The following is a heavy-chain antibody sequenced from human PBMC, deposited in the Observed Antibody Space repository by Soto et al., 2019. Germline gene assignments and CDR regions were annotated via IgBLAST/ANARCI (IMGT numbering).Heavy chain of an antibody. CDR2: IYYSGST. V-gene: IGHV4-30-4*01. D-gene: IGHD6-6*01. J-gene: IGHJ4*02. Sequence: SETLSLTCTVSGGSISSGDYYWSWIRQPPGKGLEWIGYIYYSGSTYYNPSLKSRVTISVDTSKNQFSLKLSSVTAADTAVYYCARDTAYSSSAAFDYWGQGTLVTVSS. CDR3: ARDTAYSSSAAFDY. CDR1: GGSISSGDYY.